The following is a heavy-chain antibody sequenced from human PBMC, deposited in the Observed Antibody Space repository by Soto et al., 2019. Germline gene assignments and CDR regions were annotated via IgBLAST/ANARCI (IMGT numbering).Heavy chain of an antibody. V-gene: IGHV3-7*01. D-gene: IGHD1-1*01. Sequence: VGSLRLSCAASGFTFSSYWMNWVRQAPGKGLEWVANINQDGNEDNLLDSVKGRFTISRDNAKNSLFLQMNSLRVDDTVVYYCARTGDGHHDFLDYWGQGALVTVSS. J-gene: IGHJ4*02. CDR1: GFTFSSYW. CDR2: INQDGNED. CDR3: ARTGDGHHDFLDY.